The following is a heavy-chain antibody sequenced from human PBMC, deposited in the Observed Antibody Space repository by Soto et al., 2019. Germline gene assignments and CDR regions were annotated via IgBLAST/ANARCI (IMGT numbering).Heavy chain of an antibody. CDR1: GGPFGSSA. CDR3: ARLRRDWGDAFDL. J-gene: IGHJ3*01. D-gene: IGHD3-16*01. V-gene: IGHV1-69*01. CDR2: ITPVFDKA. Sequence: QVQLVQSGADVKKPGSSVKVSCKTSGGPFGSSAISWVLQAPAQGLEWMGEITPVFDKANYAQNFQGRLTMTADEPTGSVFMQLSSLRSEDTAVYFCARLRRDWGDAFDLWCLGKVVTVSS.